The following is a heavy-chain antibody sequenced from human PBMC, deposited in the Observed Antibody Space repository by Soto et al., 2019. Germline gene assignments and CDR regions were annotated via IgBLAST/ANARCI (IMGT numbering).Heavy chain of an antibody. CDR1: GGSISSSSYY. CDR3: ARHDWAKPFDY. J-gene: IGHJ4*02. CDR2: IYYSGST. Sequence: QLQLQESGPGLVKPSETLSLTCTVSGGSISSSSYYWGWIRQPPGKGLEWIGSIYYSGSTYYNPSLRSRLTITVDTSKTQFSLKLSSVTAADTAVYYCARHDWAKPFDYWGQGTLVTVSS. D-gene: IGHD3-9*01. V-gene: IGHV4-39*01.